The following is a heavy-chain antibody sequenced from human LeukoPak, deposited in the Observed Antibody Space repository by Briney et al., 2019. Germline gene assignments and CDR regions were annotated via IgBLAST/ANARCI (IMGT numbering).Heavy chain of an antibody. D-gene: IGHD3-22*01. Sequence: GGSLRLSCAASGFSFSHYWMSWVRQAPGKGLEWVANIKQDGSEKYYVDSVKGRFTISRDNAKNSLYLQMNGRRAEDTAVYYCAADSSGYYWAFWGQGTLVTVSS. CDR1: GFSFSHYW. V-gene: IGHV3-7*01. J-gene: IGHJ1*01. CDR2: IKQDGSEK. CDR3: AADSSGYYWAF.